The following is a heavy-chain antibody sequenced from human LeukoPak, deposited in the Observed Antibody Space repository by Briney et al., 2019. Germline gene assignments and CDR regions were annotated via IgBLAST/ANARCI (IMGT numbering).Heavy chain of an antibody. CDR3: ARDASEHYYYMDV. CDR1: GFTVSSNY. Sequence: GGSLRLSCAASGFTVSSNYMSWVRQAPGKGLEWVSVIYSGGSTYYADSVKGRFTISRDNAKNSLYLQMNSLRAEDTAVYYCARDASEHYYYMDVWGKGTTVTVSS. J-gene: IGHJ6*03. V-gene: IGHV3-53*01. CDR2: IYSGGST. D-gene: IGHD1-26*01.